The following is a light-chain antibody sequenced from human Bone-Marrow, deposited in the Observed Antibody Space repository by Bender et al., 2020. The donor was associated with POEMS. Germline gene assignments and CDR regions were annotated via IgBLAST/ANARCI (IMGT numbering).Light chain of an antibody. CDR2: DVS. CDR1: SNDVGSYNY. Sequence: QSALTQPASVSGSPGQSITISCTGTSNDVGSYNYVSWYQQYPGKAPKVMIYDVSNRPSGVSNRFSGSKSDTTASLTISGLQADDEADYYCCSYVGRDVWVFGGGTKVTVL. J-gene: IGLJ3*02. CDR3: CSYVGRDVWV. V-gene: IGLV2-14*03.